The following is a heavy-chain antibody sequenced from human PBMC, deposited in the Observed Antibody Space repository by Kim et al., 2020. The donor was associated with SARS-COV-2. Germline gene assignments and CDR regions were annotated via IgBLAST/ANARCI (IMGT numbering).Heavy chain of an antibody. Sequence: SETLSLTCTVSGVSISSNYYWGWIRQPPGKGLEWVGSIYYSGSTNYNPSLRSRVTISVDTSKNQFSLKLTSATAADTAVYYCAGCTSGVCYINNWFDPWG. V-gene: IGHV4-39*01. CDR1: GVSISSNYY. CDR2: IYYSGST. CDR3: AGCTSGVCYINNWFDP. D-gene: IGHD2-8*01. J-gene: IGHJ5*02.